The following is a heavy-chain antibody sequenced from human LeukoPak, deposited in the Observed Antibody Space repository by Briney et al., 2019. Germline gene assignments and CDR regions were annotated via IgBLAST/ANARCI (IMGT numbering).Heavy chain of an antibody. CDR1: GDTVSSNSAA. D-gene: IGHD1-1*01. CDR3: AREYNCTVCDY. V-gene: IGHV6-1*01. Sequence: SQTLSLTCALSGDTVSSNSAACNWIRQSPSRGLEWLGRTYYRSKWYNDYAVSVKRRITINPDTSKNQFSLQLNSVTPEDTAVYYSAREYNCTVCDYWGRGTLVTVSS. CDR2: TYYRSKWYN. J-gene: IGHJ4*02.